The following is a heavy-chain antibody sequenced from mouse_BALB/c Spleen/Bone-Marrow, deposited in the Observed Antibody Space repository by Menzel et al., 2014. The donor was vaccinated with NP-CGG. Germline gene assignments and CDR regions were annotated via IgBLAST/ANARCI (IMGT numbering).Heavy chain of an antibody. CDR1: GYTFSNYW. D-gene: IGHD3-1*01. Sequence: VQLQQSGTVLARPGAAVKMSCKASGYTFSNYWMHWVKQRPGQGLEWIGTIYPGNSDTTYNQKFKGKAKLTAVTSTSTAYMEVSSLTNEDSAVYYCTTLARSDFDYWGQGTTLTVSS. CDR2: IYPGNSDT. V-gene: IGHV1-5*01. CDR3: TTLARSDFDY. J-gene: IGHJ2*01.